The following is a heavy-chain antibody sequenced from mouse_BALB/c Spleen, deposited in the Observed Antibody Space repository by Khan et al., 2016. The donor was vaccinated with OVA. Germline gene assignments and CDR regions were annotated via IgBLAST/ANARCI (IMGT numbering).Heavy chain of an antibody. Sequence: EVQLQESGAELVKPGASVKLSCTASGFTITDTYIHWVKQRPEQGLEWIGRIDPANGDIKNDSKFQDKATLTADTSSNTAYMQLSSLTSEDTAVYYCATHYCNPLAYWGQGTLVTVSA. CDR2: IDPANGDI. CDR1: GFTITDTY. CDR3: ATHYCNPLAY. D-gene: IGHD2-1*01. V-gene: IGHV14-3*02. J-gene: IGHJ3*01.